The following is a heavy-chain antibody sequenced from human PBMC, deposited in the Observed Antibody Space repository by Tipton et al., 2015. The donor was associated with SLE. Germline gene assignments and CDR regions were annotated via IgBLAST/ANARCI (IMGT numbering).Heavy chain of an antibody. D-gene: IGHD2-15*01. CDR1: GYSISSGYY. CDR2: IYHSGST. V-gene: IGHV4-38-2*02. CDR3: ARGKDIVVARDAVDI. J-gene: IGHJ3*02. Sequence: TLSLTCTVSGYSISSGYYWGWIRQPPGKGLEWIGSIYHSGSTYYNPSLKSRVTISVDTSKNQFSLKLSSVTAADTAVYYCARGKDIVVARDAVDIWGQGTMVTVSS.